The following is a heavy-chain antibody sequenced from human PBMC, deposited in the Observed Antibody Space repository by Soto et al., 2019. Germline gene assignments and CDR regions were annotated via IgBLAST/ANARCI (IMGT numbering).Heavy chain of an antibody. CDR3: ARDYYGSGSYYDY. Sequence: SETLSLTCTVSGGSISGYYWSWIRQPAGKGLEWIGRIFSSGSTSYNPSLKSRVTMSVDTPKNQVSLNLRSVTAADTAVYYCARDYYGSGSYYDYWGQGTPVTVSS. CDR1: GGSISGYY. CDR2: IFSSGST. J-gene: IGHJ4*02. V-gene: IGHV4-4*07. D-gene: IGHD3-10*01.